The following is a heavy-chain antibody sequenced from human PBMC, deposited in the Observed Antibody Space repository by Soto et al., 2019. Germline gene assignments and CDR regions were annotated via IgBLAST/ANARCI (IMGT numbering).Heavy chain of an antibody. CDR3: ARPPYPGCINAVCYPLDY. CDR2: INPSGGST. Sequence: QVQLVQSGAEVKKPGASVKISCKASGYTFTSYYMHWVRQAPGKGLEWMGIINPSGGSTNYAQKLQGSVAMTRDTATSTVYMELNSLRSEDTAVYYCARPPYPGCINAVCYPLDYWGQGTLVAVSS. V-gene: IGHV1-46*01. J-gene: IGHJ4*02. CDR1: GYTFTSYY. D-gene: IGHD2-8*01.